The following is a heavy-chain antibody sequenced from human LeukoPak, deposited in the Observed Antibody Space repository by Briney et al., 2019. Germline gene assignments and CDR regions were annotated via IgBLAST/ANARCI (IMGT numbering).Heavy chain of an antibody. Sequence: ASVKVSCKTSGFTFTGYYIHWVRQAPGQGLEWMGWINPKSGETHFAQNFQGRVTMTRDTSINTAFMELKSLTSDDTAVYYCARQELNFGRGNWLDPWGQGTRVTVSS. J-gene: IGHJ5*02. D-gene: IGHD3/OR15-3a*01. CDR1: GFTFTGYY. CDR3: ARQELNFGRGNWLDP. CDR2: INPKSGET. V-gene: IGHV1-2*02.